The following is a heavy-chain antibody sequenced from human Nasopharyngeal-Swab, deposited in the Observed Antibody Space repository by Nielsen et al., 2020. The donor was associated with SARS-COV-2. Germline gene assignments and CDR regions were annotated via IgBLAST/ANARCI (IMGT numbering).Heavy chain of an antibody. J-gene: IGHJ2*01. V-gene: IGHV5-51*01. Sequence: GESLKISCKGSGYSFTSSWLGWVRQMPGKGLEWMGIIYPGDSDTRYSPSFQGQVTISADKSISTAYLQWSSLKASDTAMYYCARLRYSSGRYWYFDLWGRGTLVTVSS. CDR2: IYPGDSDT. CDR1: GYSFTSSW. CDR3: ARLRYSSGRYWYFDL. D-gene: IGHD6-19*01.